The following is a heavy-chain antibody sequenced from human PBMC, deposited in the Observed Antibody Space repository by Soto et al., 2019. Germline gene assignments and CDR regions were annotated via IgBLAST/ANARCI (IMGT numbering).Heavy chain of an antibody. D-gene: IGHD2-15*01. J-gene: IGHJ4*01. V-gene: IGHV4-39*07. CDR2: IYYSGST. CDR1: GGSISSSSYY. Sequence: SETLSLTCTVSGGSISSSSYYWGWIRQPPGKGLEWIGSIYYSGSTYYNPSLKSRVTMSADTSKDQFSLKLNSVTAADTAVYYCARDAGGPYDHWGPGSLVTVSS. CDR3: ARDAGGPYDH.